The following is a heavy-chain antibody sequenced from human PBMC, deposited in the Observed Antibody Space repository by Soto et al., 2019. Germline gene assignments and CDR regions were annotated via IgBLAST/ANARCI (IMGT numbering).Heavy chain of an antibody. D-gene: IGHD4-4*01. J-gene: IGHJ4*02. V-gene: IGHV4-61*01. Sequence: SETLSLTCTVSGGSVSSGSYYWSWIRQPPGKGLEWIGYIYYSGSTNYNPSLKSRVTISVDTSKNQFSLKLSSVTAADTAVYYCARDRGYSNYDYWGQGTLVTVSS. CDR1: GGSVSSGSYY. CDR2: IYYSGST. CDR3: ARDRGYSNYDY.